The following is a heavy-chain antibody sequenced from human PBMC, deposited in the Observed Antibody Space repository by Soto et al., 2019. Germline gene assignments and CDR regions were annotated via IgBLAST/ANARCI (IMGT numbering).Heavy chain of an antibody. D-gene: IGHD2-15*01. V-gene: IGHV4-59*01. CDR2: IYYSGST. CDR1: GGSISSYY. CDR3: ARVMARYCSGGSCQEAFDI. J-gene: IGHJ3*02. Sequence: SETLSLTCTVSGGSISSYYWSWIRQPPGKGLEWIGYIYYSGSTNYNPSLKSRVTISVDTSKNQFSLKLSSVTAADTAVYYCARVMARYCSGGSCQEAFDIWGQGTMVTVSS.